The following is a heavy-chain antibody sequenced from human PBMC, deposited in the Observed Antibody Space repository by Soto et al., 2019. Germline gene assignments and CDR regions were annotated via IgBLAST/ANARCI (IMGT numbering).Heavy chain of an antibody. Sequence: SVKVSCKASGGTFSSNGGRWVRQAPGQGLEWMGGIIPIFGTANYAQKFQGRVTITADESTSTAYMELSSLRSEDTAVYYCARSPKYYDSSGLFDYWGQGTLVTVSS. V-gene: IGHV1-69*13. J-gene: IGHJ4*02. CDR3: ARSPKYYDSSGLFDY. CDR2: IIPIFGTA. CDR1: GGTFSSNG. D-gene: IGHD3-22*01.